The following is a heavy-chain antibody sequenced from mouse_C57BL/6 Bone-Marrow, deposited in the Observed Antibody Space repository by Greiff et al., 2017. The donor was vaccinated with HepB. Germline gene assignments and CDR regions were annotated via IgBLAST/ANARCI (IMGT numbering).Heavy chain of an antibody. D-gene: IGHD2-10*01. CDR1: GFTFSDYG. Sequence: DVMLVESGGGLVQPGGSLTLSCAASGFTFSDYGMAWVRQAPRKGPEWVAFIINLAYSIYYADTVTGRFTISRENAKNTLYLEMSSLRSEDTAMYYCARLLLLRGYFDVWGTGTTVTVSS. CDR3: ARLLLLRGYFDV. V-gene: IGHV5-15*01. CDR2: IINLAYSI. J-gene: IGHJ1*03.